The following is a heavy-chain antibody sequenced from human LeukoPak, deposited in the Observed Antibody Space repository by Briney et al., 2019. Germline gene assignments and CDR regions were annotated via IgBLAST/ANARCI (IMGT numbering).Heavy chain of an antibody. D-gene: IGHD4-17*01. J-gene: IGHJ4*02. CDR3: AKGHPPLNDYGDYFDY. Sequence: GGSRNPSLEASGLTFSTYAWHWFGQAPGKGLKWVAVISYDGSNKYYADSVKGRFTISRDNSKNTLYLQMNSLRAEDTAVYYCAKGHPPLNDYGDYFDYWGQGTLVTVSS. CDR2: ISYDGSNK. CDR1: GLTFSTYA. V-gene: IGHV3-30*18.